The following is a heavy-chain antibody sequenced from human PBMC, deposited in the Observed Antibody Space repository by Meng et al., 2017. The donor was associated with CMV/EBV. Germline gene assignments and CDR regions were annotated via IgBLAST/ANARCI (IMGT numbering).Heavy chain of an antibody. CDR1: GASSSSGGYY. J-gene: IGHJ4*02. D-gene: IGHD4-17*01. CDR2: SHYSGSA. Sequence: TVSGASSSSGGYYWSWIRQHPGKGLEWIGNSHYSGSAYYNPSLKSRLTISVDTSKNQLSLKLSSVTAADTAVYYCARGVGYGDQFDYWGQGTLVTVS. CDR3: ARGVGYGDQFDY. V-gene: IGHV4-31*03.